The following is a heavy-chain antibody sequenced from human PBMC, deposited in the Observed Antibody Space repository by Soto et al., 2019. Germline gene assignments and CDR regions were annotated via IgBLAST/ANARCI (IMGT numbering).Heavy chain of an antibody. J-gene: IGHJ6*02. D-gene: IGHD1-26*01. CDR3: ARDQVAGRQIYYYYYYGMDV. V-gene: IGHV4-4*02. Sequence: SETLSLTCAFSVGSIISSNWCSWVRQPPGKGLEWIGEIYHSGSTNYNPSLKSRVTISVDKSKNQFSLKLSSVTAADTAVYYCARDQVAGRQIYYYYYYGMDVWGQGTTVTVSS. CDR2: IYHSGST. CDR1: VGSIISSNW.